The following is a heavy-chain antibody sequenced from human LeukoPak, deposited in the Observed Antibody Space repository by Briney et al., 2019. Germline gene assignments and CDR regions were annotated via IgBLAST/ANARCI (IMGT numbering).Heavy chain of an antibody. V-gene: IGHV4-38-2*02. CDR1: GYSISSGYY. J-gene: IGHJ4*02. D-gene: IGHD3-16*01. CDR2: ISHSGSP. Sequence: SETLSLTCTVSGYSISSGYYWGWIRQPPGKGLEWIGQISHSGSPNYNPSLRSRVTISLDTSKNQFSLKLSSVTAADTAVYYCARHVRRPITFGGVTAGRFDYWGQGTLVTVSS. CDR3: ARHVRRPITFGGVTAGRFDY.